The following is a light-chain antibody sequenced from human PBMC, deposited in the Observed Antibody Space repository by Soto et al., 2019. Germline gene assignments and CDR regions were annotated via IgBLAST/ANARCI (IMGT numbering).Light chain of an antibody. Sequence: QSALTQPASVSGSPGQSITISCTGTSSDVGAYDFVSWYQHSPGKAAKLVTFDVTHRPPGISDRFSGSKSANTASLTISGLQAEDEAFYYCISYTTRSTLVFGGGTKLTVL. CDR2: DVT. CDR1: SSDVGAYDF. CDR3: ISYTTRSTLV. J-gene: IGLJ2*01. V-gene: IGLV2-14*01.